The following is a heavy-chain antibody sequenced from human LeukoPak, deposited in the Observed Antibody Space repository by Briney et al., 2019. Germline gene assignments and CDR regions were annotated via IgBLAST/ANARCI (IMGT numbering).Heavy chain of an antibody. CDR1: GGSISSSSYY. CDR3: ARTYGSGSYYSHYYMDV. J-gene: IGHJ6*03. V-gene: IGHV4-39*01. D-gene: IGHD3-10*01. CDR2: IYYSGST. Sequence: SETLSLTCTVSGGSISSSSYYWGWLRQPPGKGLEWIGSIYYSGSTYYNPSLKSRVTISVDTSKNQFSLKLSSVTAADTAVYYCARTYGSGSYYSHYYMDVWGKGTTVTISS.